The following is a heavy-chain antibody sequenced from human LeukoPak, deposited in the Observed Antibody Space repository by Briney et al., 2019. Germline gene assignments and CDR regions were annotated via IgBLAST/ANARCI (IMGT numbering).Heavy chain of an antibody. CDR2: IGSSSSSI. CDR1: GFMFSGYG. Sequence: GGSLRLSCAASGFMFSGYGMNWVRQAPGKGLEWVSSIGSSSSSIYYADSVKGRFTISRDNAKNSLYIQMNSLRAEDTAVYYCARDRWELRGEFVYWGQGTLVTVSS. V-gene: IGHV3-21*01. J-gene: IGHJ4*02. CDR3: ARDRWELRGEFVY. D-gene: IGHD1-26*01.